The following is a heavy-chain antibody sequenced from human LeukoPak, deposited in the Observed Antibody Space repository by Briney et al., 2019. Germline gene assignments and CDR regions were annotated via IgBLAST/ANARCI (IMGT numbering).Heavy chain of an antibody. D-gene: IGHD2-15*01. Sequence: PGGSLRLSGAASGFTFSSYAMSWVRQAPGKGLEWVSAISGSGGSTYYADSVKGRFTISRDNSKNTLYLQMNSLRAEDTAVYYCARLGTRMVAATINPFDYWGQGTLVTVSS. CDR1: GFTFSSYA. V-gene: IGHV3-23*01. J-gene: IGHJ4*02. CDR3: ARLGTRMVAATINPFDY. CDR2: ISGSGGST.